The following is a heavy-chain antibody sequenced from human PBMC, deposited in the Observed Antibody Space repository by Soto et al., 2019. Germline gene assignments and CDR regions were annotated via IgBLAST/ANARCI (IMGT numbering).Heavy chain of an antibody. Sequence: QVQLVQSGAEVKKPGASVKVSCKASGYTFTNYGISWVRQAPGQGLEWMGWISAYNGNTKYAQKLQGRVTMTTDTSTSTTNMKLRSLRSDYTAVYYCARDRRDRLLLKNWVDPWGQGTLVTVSS. J-gene: IGHJ5*02. CDR1: GYTFTNYG. CDR2: ISAYNGNT. D-gene: IGHD2-15*01. CDR3: ARDRRDRLLLKNWVDP. V-gene: IGHV1-18*01.